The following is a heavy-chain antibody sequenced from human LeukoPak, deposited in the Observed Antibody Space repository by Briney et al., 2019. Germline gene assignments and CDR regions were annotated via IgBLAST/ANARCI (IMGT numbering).Heavy chain of an antibody. Sequence: GGSLRLFCAASGFTFSSYAMSWVRQAPGKGLEWVSAISGSGGSTYYADSVKGRFTISRDNSKNTLYLQMNSLRAEDTAVYYCAKADSSGYYGGAFDIWGQGTMVTVSS. V-gene: IGHV3-23*01. J-gene: IGHJ3*02. D-gene: IGHD3-22*01. CDR1: GFTFSSYA. CDR3: AKADSSGYYGGAFDI. CDR2: ISGSGGST.